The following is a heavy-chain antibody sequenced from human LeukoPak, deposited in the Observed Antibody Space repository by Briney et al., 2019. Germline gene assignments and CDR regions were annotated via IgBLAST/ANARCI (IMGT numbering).Heavy chain of an antibody. V-gene: IGHV3-23*01. J-gene: IGHJ4*02. D-gene: IGHD4-23*01. CDR2: ISGSGGST. Sequence: HPGGSLRLSCAASGFTFSSYAISWVRQAPGKGLEWVSAISGSGGSTYYADSVKGRFTISRDNSKNTLYLQMNSLRAEDTAVYYCAKVADYGGNSDFDYWGQGTLVTVSS. CDR3: AKVADYGGNSDFDY. CDR1: GFTFSSYA.